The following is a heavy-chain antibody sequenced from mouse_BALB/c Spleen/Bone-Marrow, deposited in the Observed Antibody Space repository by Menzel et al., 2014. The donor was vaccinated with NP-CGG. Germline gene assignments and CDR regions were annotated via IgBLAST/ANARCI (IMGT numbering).Heavy chain of an antibody. CDR2: ISSGSSTI. J-gene: IGHJ3*01. Sequence: EVMLVESGGGLVQPGGSRKLSCAASGFTFSSFGMHWVHQAPEKGLEWVAYISSGSSTIYYADTVKGRFTISRDNPKNTLFLQMTSLRSEDTAMYYCARDFYDGYYRFAYWGQGTLVTVSA. CDR1: GFTFSSFG. D-gene: IGHD2-3*01. V-gene: IGHV5-17*02. CDR3: ARDFYDGYYRFAY.